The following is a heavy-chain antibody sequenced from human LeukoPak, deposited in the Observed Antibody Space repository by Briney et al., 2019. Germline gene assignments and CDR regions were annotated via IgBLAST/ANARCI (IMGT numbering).Heavy chain of an antibody. D-gene: IGHD6-13*01. Sequence: PGGSLRLSCAASGFTFSSYAMSWVRQAPGKGLEWVSAISGSGGSTYYADSVKGRFTISRDNSKNTLYLQMNSLRAEDTAVYYCAKVRQFGIAAAGDYYYGMDVWGQGTTVTVSS. J-gene: IGHJ6*02. V-gene: IGHV3-23*01. CDR3: AKVRQFGIAAAGDYYYGMDV. CDR2: ISGSGGST. CDR1: GFTFSSYA.